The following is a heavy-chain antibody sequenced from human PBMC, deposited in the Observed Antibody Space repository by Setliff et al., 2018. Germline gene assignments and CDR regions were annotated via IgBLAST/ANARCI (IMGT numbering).Heavy chain of an antibody. Sequence: SETLSLTCTVSGGSISNHFWSWIRQPPGKGLEWIGSMFYSGSTNYNPSIKSRVTISVDTSKNQFSLKLCSVTAADTAVYYCARSAGIAMARRDIFDSWGQGTVVTVSS. V-gene: IGHV4-59*11. D-gene: IGHD6-19*01. CDR1: GGSISNHF. J-gene: IGHJ3*02. CDR3: ARSAGIAMARRDIFDS. CDR2: MFYSGST.